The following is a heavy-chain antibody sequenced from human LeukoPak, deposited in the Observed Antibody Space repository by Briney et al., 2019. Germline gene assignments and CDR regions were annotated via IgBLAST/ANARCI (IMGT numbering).Heavy chain of an antibody. J-gene: IGHJ6*03. Sequence: SVKVSCKASGYIFTDYGITWVRQAPGQGLEWMGGIIPIFGTANYAQKFQGRVTITADKSTSTAYMELSSLRSEDTAVYYCARGALGSWYYYYYMDVWGKGTTVTVSS. CDR1: GYIFTDYG. V-gene: IGHV1-69*06. D-gene: IGHD6-13*01. CDR2: IIPIFGTA. CDR3: ARGALGSWYYYYYMDV.